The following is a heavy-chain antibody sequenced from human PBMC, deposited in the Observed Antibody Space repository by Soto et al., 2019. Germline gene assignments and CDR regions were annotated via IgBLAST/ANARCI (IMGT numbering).Heavy chain of an antibody. CDR3: PMQPGCLEDRPSEYHPYYLGA. V-gene: IGHV3-49*03. CDR1: GFTFCDFA. J-gene: IGHJ4*01. Sequence: GGSLRLSCTASGFTFCDFAMNWFRQAPGKGLEWVGFIRGQGYGGTTEYAASVRGRFTISRDDSKNIAYLQMNSLKTEDTATYLLPMQPGCLEDRPSEYHPYYLGARGQGVPVA. CDR2: IRGQGYGGTT. D-gene: IGHD3-16*01.